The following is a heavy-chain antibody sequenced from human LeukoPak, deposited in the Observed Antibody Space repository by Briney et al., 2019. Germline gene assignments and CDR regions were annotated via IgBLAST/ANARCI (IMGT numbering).Heavy chain of an antibody. CDR3: ARGTLKIPGEHGAFDY. CDR1: GFIFDTHD. V-gene: IGHV3-30*02. CDR2: IRSDGYHT. D-gene: IGHD1-14*01. J-gene: IGHJ4*02. Sequence: GGSLRLSCGASGFIFDTHDMHWVRQAPGKGLEWVAFIRSDGYHTYYADSVKGRFTITRDNAKNSLYLQMNSLRAEDTAVYYCARGTLKIPGEHGAFDYWGQGTLVTVSS.